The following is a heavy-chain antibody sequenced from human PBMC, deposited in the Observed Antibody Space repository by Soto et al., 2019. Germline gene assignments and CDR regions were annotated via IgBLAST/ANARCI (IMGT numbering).Heavy chain of an antibody. CDR2: IYSGGST. Sequence: EVQLVESGGGLIQPGGSLRLSCAASGFTVSSNYMSWVRQAPGKGLEWVSVIYSGGSTYYADPVKGRFTISRDNSKNTLDLRMNSLGAEDTAVYYCARVVDYSGMDVWGQGTTVPVSS. CDR3: ARVVDYSGMDV. J-gene: IGHJ6*02. CDR1: GFTVSSNY. V-gene: IGHV3-53*01.